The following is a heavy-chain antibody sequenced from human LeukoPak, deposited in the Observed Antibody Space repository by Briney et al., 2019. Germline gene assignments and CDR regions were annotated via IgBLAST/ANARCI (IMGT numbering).Heavy chain of an antibody. CDR3: ARSLRGGYDFWSGFPPNNYYYGMDV. J-gene: IGHJ6*02. Sequence: SVKVSCKASGGTFSSYAISWVRQATGQGLEWMGGIIPIFGTANYAQKFQGRVTITADESTSTAYMELSSLRSEDTAVYYCARSLRGGYDFWSGFPPNNYYYGMDVWGQGTTVTVSS. D-gene: IGHD3-3*01. V-gene: IGHV1-69*13. CDR2: IIPIFGTA. CDR1: GGTFSSYA.